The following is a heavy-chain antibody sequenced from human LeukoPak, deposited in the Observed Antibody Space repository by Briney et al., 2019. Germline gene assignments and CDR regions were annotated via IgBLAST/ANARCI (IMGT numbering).Heavy chain of an antibody. J-gene: IGHJ4*02. CDR3: ARVLLWLAYFDY. CDR1: GYTFTSYD. Sequence: GASVKVSCKASGYTFTSYDINWVRQATGQGLEWMGWMNPNSGNTGYAQKFQGGVTITRNTSISTAYMELSSLRSEDTAVYYCARVLLWLAYFDYWGQGTLVTVSS. D-gene: IGHD6-19*01. CDR2: MNPNSGNT. V-gene: IGHV1-8*03.